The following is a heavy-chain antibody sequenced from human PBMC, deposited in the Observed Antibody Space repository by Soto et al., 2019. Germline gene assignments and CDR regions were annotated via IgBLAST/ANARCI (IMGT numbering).Heavy chain of an antibody. D-gene: IGHD3-3*01. CDR2: ISGTSPST. Sequence: EVQLLESGGGLVQPGGSLRLSCAASGFTFSAYAMSWVRQAPGKGLEWVSAISGTSPSTYYADSVQGRFTISRDSSRKTLFLQTNTLRAEDKAVYFCAIRIFGVEYWGQGTQVTVSS. CDR3: AIRIFGVEY. J-gene: IGHJ4*02. V-gene: IGHV3-23*01. CDR1: GFTFSAYA.